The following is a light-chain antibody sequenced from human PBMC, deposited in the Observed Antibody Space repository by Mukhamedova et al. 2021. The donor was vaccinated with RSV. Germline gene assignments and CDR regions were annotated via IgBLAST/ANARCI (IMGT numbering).Light chain of an antibody. CDR2: AAT. J-gene: IGKJ2*03. Sequence: WYQRRVHGKAPKLLIYAATTLQSGVPSRFGGSLSGTDFTLTISSLQPEDVATYYCQNYNSAPYSFGQGTKLEI. V-gene: IGKV1-27*01. CDR3: QNYNSAPYS.